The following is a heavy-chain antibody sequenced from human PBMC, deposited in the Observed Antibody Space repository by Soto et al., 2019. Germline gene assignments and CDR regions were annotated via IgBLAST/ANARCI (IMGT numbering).Heavy chain of an antibody. CDR1: GFTVSNNF. CDR3: ARDGNGQRGSPH. D-gene: IGHD3-16*01. J-gene: IGHJ4*02. CDR2: IYSGGSI. V-gene: IGHV3-53*02. Sequence: VQLVESGGGLIQSGGSLRLSCAVPGFTVSNNFMMWVRQAPGKGLEWVSLIYSGGSISYADSVKGRFTISRDGSMNMLYLLMNSLTAEDTAVYYCARDGNGQRGSPHWGQGTLVTVSS.